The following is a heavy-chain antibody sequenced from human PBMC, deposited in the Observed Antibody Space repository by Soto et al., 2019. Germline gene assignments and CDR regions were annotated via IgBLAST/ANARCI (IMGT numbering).Heavy chain of an antibody. CDR3: ARAPLDSSGYYFDAFDI. CDR2: IIPIFGTA. Sequence: QVQLVQSGAEVKKPGSSLKVSSKASGGPSRGNAISWVGQAPDKGLGGRGGIIPIFGTANYAQKFQGRVTITADKSTSTAYMERSSLRSEDTAGYYCARAPLDSSGYYFDAFDIWGQGTMVTVSS. D-gene: IGHD3-22*01. CDR1: GGPSRGNA. J-gene: IGHJ3*02. V-gene: IGHV1-69*06.